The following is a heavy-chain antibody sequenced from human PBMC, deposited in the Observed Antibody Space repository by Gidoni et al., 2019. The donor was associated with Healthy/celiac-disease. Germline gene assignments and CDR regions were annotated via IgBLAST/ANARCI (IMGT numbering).Heavy chain of an antibody. V-gene: IGHV1-69*01. CDR1: GGTFSSYA. Sequence: VQLVQSGAEVKKPGSSVQVSCKASGGTFSSYAISWVRQAPGQGLEWMGGIIPILGTANYAQKFQGRVTITADESTSTAYMELSSLRSEDTAVYYCARQYCSSTSCSRVYAFDIWGQGTMVTVSS. D-gene: IGHD2-2*01. CDR2: IIPILGTA. CDR3: ARQYCSSTSCSRVYAFDI. J-gene: IGHJ3*02.